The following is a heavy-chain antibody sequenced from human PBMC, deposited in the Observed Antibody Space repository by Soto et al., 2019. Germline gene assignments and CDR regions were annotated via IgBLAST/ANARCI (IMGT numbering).Heavy chain of an antibody. V-gene: IGHV4-59*08. CDR1: GGSINNYY. CDR2: VFYTGTT. CDR3: ARLTVVAIYNNYYHFIEF. D-gene: IGHD2-2*01. J-gene: IGHJ6*03. Sequence: SETLSLTCTVSGGSINNYYWSWIRQPPEKGLEWIGYVFYTGTTNYNPSLKSRVTISVDTSKNQFSLSLGSVTASDKAIYYCARLTVVAIYNNYYHFIEFWGKGTTVTVSS.